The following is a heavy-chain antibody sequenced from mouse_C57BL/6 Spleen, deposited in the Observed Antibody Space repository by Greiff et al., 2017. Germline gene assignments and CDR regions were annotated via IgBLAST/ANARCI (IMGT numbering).Heavy chain of an antibody. Sequence: VQLQQSGPGLVQPSQSLSITCTVSGFSLTSYGVHWVRQSPGKGLEWLGVLWSGGSTDYNAAFISRLSISKDNSKSQVFFKMNSLQADDTAIYYCATLTGTGAMDYWGQGTSVTVSS. D-gene: IGHD4-1*01. CDR2: LWSGGST. V-gene: IGHV2-2*01. CDR1: GFSLTSYG. CDR3: ATLTGTGAMDY. J-gene: IGHJ4*01.